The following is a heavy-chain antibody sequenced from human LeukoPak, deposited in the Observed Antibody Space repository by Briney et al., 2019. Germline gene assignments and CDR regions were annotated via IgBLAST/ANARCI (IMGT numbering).Heavy chain of an antibody. V-gene: IGHV4-39*07. Sequence: PSETLSLTCTVSGGSISSSSYYWGWIRQPPGKGLEWIGSIYYSGSTYYNPSLKSRVTISVDTSKNQFSLKLSSVTAADTAVYYCARTFEVVINGGYFDPWGQGTLVTVSS. CDR3: ARTFEVVINGGYFDP. CDR2: IYYSGST. CDR1: GGSISSSSYY. D-gene: IGHD3-3*01. J-gene: IGHJ5*02.